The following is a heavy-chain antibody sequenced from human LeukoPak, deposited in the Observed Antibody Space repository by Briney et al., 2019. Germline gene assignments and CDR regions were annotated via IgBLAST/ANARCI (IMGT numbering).Heavy chain of an antibody. CDR3: ARAQATVTPYFDY. CDR2: IWYDGSNK. J-gene: IGHJ4*02. CDR1: GFTFSSYG. V-gene: IGHV3-33*01. D-gene: IGHD4-17*01. Sequence: GGSLRLSCAASGFTFSSYGMHWVRQAPGKGLEWVAVIWYDGSNKYYADSVKGRFTISRDNSKNTLYLQMNSPRAEDTAVYYCARAQATVTPYFDYWGQGTLVTVSS.